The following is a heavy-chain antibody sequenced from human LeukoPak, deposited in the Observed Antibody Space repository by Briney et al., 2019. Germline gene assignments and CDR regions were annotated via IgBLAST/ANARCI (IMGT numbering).Heavy chain of an antibody. CDR1: GYSFTSYW. Sequence: GESLKISCKGSGYSFTSYWIGWVRQMPGKGLEWMGIIYPIDSDTKYSPSFQGQVTISADKSISTAYLLWSTLKASDTAMYYCAPSRGLIIGDAFDLWGQGTMVTVSS. V-gene: IGHV5-51*01. D-gene: IGHD3-10*01. CDR2: IYPIDSDT. J-gene: IGHJ3*01. CDR3: APSRGLIIGDAFDL.